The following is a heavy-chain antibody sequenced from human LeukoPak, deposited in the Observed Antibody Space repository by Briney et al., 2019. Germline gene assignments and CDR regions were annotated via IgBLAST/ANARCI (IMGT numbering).Heavy chain of an antibody. J-gene: IGHJ1*01. CDR1: GYTLTELS. D-gene: IGHD2-2*01. V-gene: IGHV1-24*01. Sequence: ASVKVSCKVSGYTLTELSMHWVRQAPGKGLGWMGGFDPEDGETIYAQKFQGRVTMTEDTSTDTAYMELSSLRSEDTAVYYCATSYCRSTSCRSFEYFQHWGQGTLVTVSS. CDR2: FDPEDGET. CDR3: ATSYCRSTSCRSFEYFQH.